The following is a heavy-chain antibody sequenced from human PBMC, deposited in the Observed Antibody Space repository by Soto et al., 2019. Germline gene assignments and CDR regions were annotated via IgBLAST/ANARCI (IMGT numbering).Heavy chain of an antibody. CDR1: GGSFSGYY. CDR2: INHSGST. D-gene: IGHD3-3*01. V-gene: IGHV4-34*01. Sequence: LTCAVYGGSFSGYYWSWIRQPPGKGLEWIGEINHSGSTNYNPSLKSRVTISVDTSKNQFSLKLSSVTAADTAVYYCARSRRITIFGVVPNRLNYYMDVWGKGTTVTVSS. CDR3: ARSRRITIFGVVPNRLNYYMDV. J-gene: IGHJ6*03.